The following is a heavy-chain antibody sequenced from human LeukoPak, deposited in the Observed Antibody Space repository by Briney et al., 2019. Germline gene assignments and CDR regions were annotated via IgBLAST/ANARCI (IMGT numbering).Heavy chain of an antibody. V-gene: IGHV3-21*01. J-gene: IGHJ6*03. D-gene: IGHD3-9*01. CDR3: ARDPRITIFRGLNHYYMDV. Sequence: GGSLRLSCAASGFTFSSYSMNWVRQAPGKGLEWVSSISSSSSYIYYADSVKGRFTISRDNAKNSLYLQMNSLRAEDTAVYYCARDPRITIFRGLNHYYMDVWGKGTTVTVSS. CDR2: ISSSSSYI. CDR1: GFTFSSYS.